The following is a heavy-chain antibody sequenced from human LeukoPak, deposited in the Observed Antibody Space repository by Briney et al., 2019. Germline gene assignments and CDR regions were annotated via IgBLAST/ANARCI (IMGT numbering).Heavy chain of an antibody. V-gene: IGHV3-21*01. D-gene: IGHD1-26*01. CDR3: AGDLPISTDFDY. CDR1: GFTFSSYS. J-gene: IGHJ4*02. CDR2: ISSSSSYI. Sequence: NPGGSLRLSCAASGFTFSSYSMNWVRQAPGKGLEWVSSISSSSSYIYYADSVKGRFTISRDNAKNSLYLQMNSLRAEDTAVYYCAGDLPISTDFDYWGQGTPVTVSS.